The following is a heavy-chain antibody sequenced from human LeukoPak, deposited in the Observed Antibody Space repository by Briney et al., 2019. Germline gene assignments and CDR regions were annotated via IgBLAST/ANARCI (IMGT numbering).Heavy chain of an antibody. CDR3: ARSMSRGGYVDY. CDR1: GGSISSYY. CDR2: IYYSGST. Sequence: SETLSLTCTVSGGSISSYYWSWIRQPPGKGLEWIGYIYYSGSTNYNPSLKSRVTISVDTSKNQFSLKLSSVTAADTAVYYCARSMSRGGYVDYWGQGTLVTVSS. J-gene: IGHJ4*02. V-gene: IGHV4-59*01. D-gene: IGHD3-16*01.